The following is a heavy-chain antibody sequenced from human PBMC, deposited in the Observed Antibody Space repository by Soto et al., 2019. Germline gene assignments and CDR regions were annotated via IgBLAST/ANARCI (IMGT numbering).Heavy chain of an antibody. V-gene: IGHV3-48*03. CDR1: GFTFSSYE. CDR2: ISSSGSTI. CDR3: ARDPAPYYYDSSGFVYYFAY. D-gene: IGHD3-22*01. J-gene: IGHJ4*02. Sequence: GGSLRLSCAASGFTFSSYEMNWVRQAPGKGLEWVSYISSSGSTIYYADSVKGRFTISRDNAKNSLYLQMNSLRAEDTAVYYCARDPAPYYYDSSGFVYYFAYWGQGTLVTVSS.